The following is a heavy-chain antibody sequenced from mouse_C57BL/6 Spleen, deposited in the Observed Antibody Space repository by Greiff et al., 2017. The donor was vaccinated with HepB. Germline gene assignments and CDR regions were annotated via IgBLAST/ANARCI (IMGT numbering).Heavy chain of an antibody. CDR2: ILPGSGST. CDR3: ARSLGYYGSSRYWYFDV. Sequence: VQLQQSGAELMKPGASVKLSCKATGYTFTGYWIEWVKQRPGHGLEWIGEILPGSGSTNYNEKFKGKATFTADTSSNTAYMQLSSLTTEDSAIYYCARSLGYYGSSRYWYFDVWGTGTTVTVSS. J-gene: IGHJ1*03. CDR1: GYTFTGYW. V-gene: IGHV1-9*01. D-gene: IGHD1-1*01.